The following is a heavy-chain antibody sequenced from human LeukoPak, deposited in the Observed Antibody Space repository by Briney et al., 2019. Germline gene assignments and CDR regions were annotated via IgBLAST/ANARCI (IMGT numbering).Heavy chain of an antibody. CDR1: GFTFSSYG. D-gene: IGHD5-24*01. J-gene: IGHJ4*02. Sequence: GGSLRLSCAASGFTFSSYGMHWVRQAPGKGLEWVATIKKDGTAQYYVDSVKGRFTISRDNAKDSLYLQMNSLRAEDTAVYYCARDLGWQQCDYWGQGTLVTVSS. V-gene: IGHV3-7*01. CDR2: IKKDGTAQ. CDR3: ARDLGWQQCDY.